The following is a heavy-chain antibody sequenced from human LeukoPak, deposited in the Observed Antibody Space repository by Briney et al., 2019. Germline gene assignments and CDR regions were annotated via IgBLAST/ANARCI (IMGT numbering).Heavy chain of an antibody. J-gene: IGHJ6*02. V-gene: IGHV4-4*02. Sequence: PSGTLSLTCAVSGGPISSSNWWSWVRQPPGKGLEWIGEIYHSGSTNYNPSLKSRVTISVDKSKNQFSLKLSSVTAADTAVYYWARDYSNYWKKPYYGMDVWGQGTTVTVSS. D-gene: IGHD4-11*01. CDR1: GGPISSSNW. CDR3: ARDYSNYWKKPYYGMDV. CDR2: IYHSGST.